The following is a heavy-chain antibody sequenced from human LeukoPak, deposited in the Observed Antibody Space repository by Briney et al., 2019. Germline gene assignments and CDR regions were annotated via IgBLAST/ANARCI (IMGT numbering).Heavy chain of an antibody. V-gene: IGHV3-23*01. CDR2: VSGSNDNT. J-gene: IGHJ4*02. CDR3: AKGASFLVAAATSFFDY. D-gene: IGHD1-26*01. CDR1: GFTFTSYA. Sequence: PGGSLRLSCAASGFTFTSYAMSWVRQAPGKGLEWVSAVSGSNDNTYYADSVKGRFTISRDNSKNTLYLQMNSLSAEDTAVYHCAKGASFLVAAATSFFDYWGQGTLVTVSS.